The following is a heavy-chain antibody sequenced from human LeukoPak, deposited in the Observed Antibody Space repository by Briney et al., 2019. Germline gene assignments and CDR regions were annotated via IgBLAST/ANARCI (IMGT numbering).Heavy chain of an antibody. Sequence: GASVTVSCKASGGTFSSYAISWVRQAPGQGLEWMGGIIPIFGTANYAQKFQGRVTITADESTSTAYMELSSLRSEDTAVYYCARLGYCSSTSCPGDYYYMDVWGKGTTVTVSS. D-gene: IGHD2-2*01. J-gene: IGHJ6*03. CDR1: GGTFSSYA. V-gene: IGHV1-69*13. CDR3: ARLGYCSSTSCPGDYYYMDV. CDR2: IIPIFGTA.